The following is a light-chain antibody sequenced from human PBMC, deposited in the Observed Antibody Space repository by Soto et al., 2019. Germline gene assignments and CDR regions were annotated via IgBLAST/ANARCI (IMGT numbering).Light chain of an antibody. CDR2: DAS. CDR3: QQYGSSAPIT. J-gene: IGKJ5*01. V-gene: IGKV3-20*01. CDR1: QNIDKNY. Sequence: EIVLTQSPGTLSLSPGESATLSCRAIQNIDKNYLAWFQHKPGQAPSLLIYDASMRATGVPDRFSGSGSGTDFTLTISRLEPEDFALYYCQQYGSSAPITFGQGTRLEIK.